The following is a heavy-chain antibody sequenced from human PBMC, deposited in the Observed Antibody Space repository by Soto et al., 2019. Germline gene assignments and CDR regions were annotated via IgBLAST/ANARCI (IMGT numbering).Heavy chain of an antibody. V-gene: IGHV1-8*01. J-gene: IGHJ2*01. Sequence: QVQLVQSGAEVKNPGASVKVSCKAFGYTFTSYDINWVRQVTGQGSEWLGGASTNSGNAGYAQKFQGRVNKTRNTSIRTAYIELSSLRAEETSLYYCARAPKDSYHSGQWYFDLWGRGTLVSVSS. CDR1: GYTFTSYD. CDR3: ARAPKDSYHSGQWYFDL. D-gene: IGHD3-22*01. CDR2: ASTNSGNA.